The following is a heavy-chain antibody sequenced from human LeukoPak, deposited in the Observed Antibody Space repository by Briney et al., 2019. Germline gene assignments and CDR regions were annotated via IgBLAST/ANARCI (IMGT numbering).Heavy chain of an antibody. CDR3: ARAQSSGWTDAFDI. V-gene: IGHV3-66*01. D-gene: IGHD6-19*01. Sequence: GGSLRLSCAASGFTVSSNYMSWVRQAPGKGLEWVAVIYSGRGTNYADSVKGRLTISRDNSKNTLYLQMNSLRAEDTAVYYCARAQSSGWTDAFDIWGQGTMVTVSS. CDR2: IYSGRGT. J-gene: IGHJ3*02. CDR1: GFTVSSNY.